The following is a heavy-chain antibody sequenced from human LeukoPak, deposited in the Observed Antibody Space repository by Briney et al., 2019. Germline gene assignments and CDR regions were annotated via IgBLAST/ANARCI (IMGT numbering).Heavy chain of an antibody. CDR3: ARDRTGTTVGSAQEWNYYFDY. Sequence: PGGSLRLSCAASGFTFSSYWMSWVRQAPGKGLEWVSSISGSGGSTYYADSVKGRFSISRDNSKNTLYLQMNSLRAEDTAVYYCARDRTGTTVGSAQEWNYYFDYWGQGTLVTVSS. CDR1: GFTFSSYW. J-gene: IGHJ4*02. D-gene: IGHD1-1*01. V-gene: IGHV3-23*01. CDR2: ISGSGGST.